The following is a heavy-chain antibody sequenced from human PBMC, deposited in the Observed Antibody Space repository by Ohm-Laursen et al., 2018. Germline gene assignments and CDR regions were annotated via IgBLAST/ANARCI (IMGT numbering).Heavy chain of an antibody. CDR3: AKGDMGYGGTGFDY. J-gene: IGHJ4*02. CDR2: ISSSSSYI. Sequence: SLRLSCAASGFTFSSYSMNWVRQAPGKGLEWVSSISSSSSYIYYADSVKGRFTISRDNAKNSLYLQMNSLRAEDTAVYYCAKGDMGYGGTGFDYWGQGTLVTVSS. D-gene: IGHD4-23*01. CDR1: GFTFSSYS. V-gene: IGHV3-21*04.